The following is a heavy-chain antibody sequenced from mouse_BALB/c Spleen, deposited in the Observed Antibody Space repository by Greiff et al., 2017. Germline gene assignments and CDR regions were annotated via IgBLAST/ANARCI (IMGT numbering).Heavy chain of an antibody. J-gene: IGHJ4*01. V-gene: IGHV5-17*02. Sequence: EVMLVESGGGLVQPGGSRKLSCAASGFTFSSFGMHWVRQAPEKGLEWVAYISSGSSTIYYADTVKGRFTISRDNPKNTLFLQMTSLRSEDTAMYYCARNPSYYYGSSYGAMDYWGQGTSVTVSS. CDR3: ARNPSYYYGSSYGAMDY. CDR1: GFTFSSFG. CDR2: ISSGSSTI. D-gene: IGHD1-1*01.